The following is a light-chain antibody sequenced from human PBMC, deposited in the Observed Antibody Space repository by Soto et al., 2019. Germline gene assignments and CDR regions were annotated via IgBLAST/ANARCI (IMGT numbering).Light chain of an antibody. CDR3: CSYAGSSTSLYV. Sequence: QSALTQPASVSGSPGQSITISCTGTSSDVGSYNLVSWYQQHPGKAPKLMIHEVSERPSGVSNRFSASKSGNTASLTISGLQAEDEADYYCCSYAGSSTSLYVFGTGTKVTVL. V-gene: IGLV2-23*02. J-gene: IGLJ1*01. CDR1: SSDVGSYNL. CDR2: EVS.